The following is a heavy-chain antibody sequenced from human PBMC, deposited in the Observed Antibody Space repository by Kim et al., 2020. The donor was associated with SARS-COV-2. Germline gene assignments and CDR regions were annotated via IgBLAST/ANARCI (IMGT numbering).Heavy chain of an antibody. J-gene: IGHJ4*02. D-gene: IGHD2-8*01. V-gene: IGHV3-30*07. CDR3: ARDGCTNGVCPGFLNY. Sequence: SGKGRFTISRDNSKNTLYLQMNCLRAEDTAVYYCARDGCTNGVCPGFLNYWGQGTLVTVSS.